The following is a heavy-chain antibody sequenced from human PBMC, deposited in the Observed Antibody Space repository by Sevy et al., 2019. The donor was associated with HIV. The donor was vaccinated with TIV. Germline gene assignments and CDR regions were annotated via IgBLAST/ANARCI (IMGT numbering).Heavy chain of an antibody. J-gene: IGHJ1*01. V-gene: IGHV4-31*03. D-gene: IGHD3-10*01. CDR3: ARAWLGSCGELSYFQR. CDR2: IYYSGST. CDR1: GGSISSGGYY. Sequence: SETLSLTCTVSGGSISSGGYYWSWIRQHPGKGLEWIGYIYYSGSTYFNPSLKSRVTISVDTSKNQFSLKLSSVTAPDTAVYYCARAWLGSCGELSYFQRWGQVTLVTVSS.